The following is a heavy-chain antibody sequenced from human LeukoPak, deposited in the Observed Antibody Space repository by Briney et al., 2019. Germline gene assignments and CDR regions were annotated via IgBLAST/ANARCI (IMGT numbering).Heavy chain of an antibody. V-gene: IGHV3-11*01. CDR1: GFTYSDYY. J-gene: IGHJ5*02. CDR3: ARDLIPIADPGYNWFDP. Sequence: GVPLRLSCAASGFTYSDYYMSWIRQAPGEGLVGVSYISSSGSTIYCGVPVRGRFTISRDNAKNSVYLQMNSLRAEDTAVYYCARDLIPIADPGYNWFDPWGQGNLVTVSS. D-gene: IGHD6-13*01. CDR2: ISSSGSTI.